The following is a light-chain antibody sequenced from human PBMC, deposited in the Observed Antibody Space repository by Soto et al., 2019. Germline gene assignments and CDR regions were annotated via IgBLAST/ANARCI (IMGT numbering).Light chain of an antibody. CDR3: SSYTSSSTRDNYV. J-gene: IGLJ1*01. Sequence: QSALTQPASVSGSPGQSITISCTGTSSDVGGYNYVSWYQQHPGKAPKLMIYDVSNRPSGFSNRFSGSKSGNTAYLTISGLHAEDEADYYGSSYTSSSTRDNYVFGTGTKVTVL. V-gene: IGLV2-14*01. CDR2: DVS. CDR1: SSDVGGYNY.